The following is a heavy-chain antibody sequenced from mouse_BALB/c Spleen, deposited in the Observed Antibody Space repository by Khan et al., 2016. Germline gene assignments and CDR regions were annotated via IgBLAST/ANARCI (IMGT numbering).Heavy chain of an antibody. V-gene: IGHV1S137*01. D-gene: IGHD2-3*01. J-gene: IGHJ3*01. Sequence: QVQLKQSGPEVVRPGVSVKISCKGSGYTFTDYAIHWVQQSHAKSLEWIGVISTYNGNINNNQKFKGKASMTVDKSSSTDFMELARLRSEDAAINNCARSRDYDWFAYWGQGTLVTVSA. CDR1: GYTFTDYA. CDR2: ISTYNGNI. CDR3: ARSRDYDWFAY.